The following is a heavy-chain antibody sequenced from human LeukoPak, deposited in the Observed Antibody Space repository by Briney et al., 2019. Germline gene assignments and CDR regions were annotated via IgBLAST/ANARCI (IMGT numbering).Heavy chain of an antibody. Sequence: SETLSLTCTVSGGSISSYYWSWIRQPPGKGLEWIGYIYYSGSTNYNPSLKSRVTISVDTSKNQFSLKLSSVTAADTAVYYCARHIAPSSWYVYWGQGTLVTVSS. CDR1: GGSISSYY. V-gene: IGHV4-59*08. J-gene: IGHJ4*02. D-gene: IGHD6-13*01. CDR2: IYYSGST. CDR3: ARHIAPSSWYVY.